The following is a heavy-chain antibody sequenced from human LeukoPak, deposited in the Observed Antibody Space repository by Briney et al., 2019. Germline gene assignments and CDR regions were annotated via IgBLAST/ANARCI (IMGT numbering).Heavy chain of an antibody. D-gene: IGHD6-19*01. CDR3: ARLMYASGWYKSVDY. J-gene: IGHJ4*02. CDR1: GGSISSSSYY. Sequence: SETLSLTCTVSGGSISSSSYYWGWIRQPPGKGREWVGSIYYSGSTYYNPSLKSRVTISVDTSKNQFSLRLSSVTAADTAVYYCARLMYASGWYKSVDYWGEGTLVTISS. CDR2: IYYSGST. V-gene: IGHV4-39*07.